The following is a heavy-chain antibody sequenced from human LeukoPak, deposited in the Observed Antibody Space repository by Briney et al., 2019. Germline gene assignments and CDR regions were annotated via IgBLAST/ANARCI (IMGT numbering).Heavy chain of an antibody. J-gene: IGHJ4*02. D-gene: IGHD2-15*01. CDR2: IKSKTDGGTT. V-gene: IGHV3-15*07. CDR3: AKDPSLGDYSGGSCYPPDF. CDR1: GFTFSNAW. Sequence: GGSLRLSCAASGFTFSNAWMNWVRQAPGKGLEWVGRIKSKTDGGTTDYAAPVKGRFTISRDDSKNTLYLQMNSLRVEDTAVYYCAKDPSLGDYSGGSCYPPDFWGQGTLVTVSS.